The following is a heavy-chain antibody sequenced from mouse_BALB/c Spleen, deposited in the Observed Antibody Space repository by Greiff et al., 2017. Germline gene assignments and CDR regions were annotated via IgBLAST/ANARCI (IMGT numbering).Heavy chain of an antibody. CDR3: ARGDDGYRFAY. V-gene: IGHV5-6-5*01. CDR1: GFTFSSYA. D-gene: IGHD2-3*01. J-gene: IGHJ3*01. Sequence: EVMLVESGGGLVKPGGSLKLSCAASGFTFSSYAMSWVRQTPEKRLEWVASISSGGSTYYPDSVKGRFTISRDNARNILYLQMSSLRSEDTAMYYCARGDDGYRFAYWGQGTLVTVSA. CDR2: ISSGGST.